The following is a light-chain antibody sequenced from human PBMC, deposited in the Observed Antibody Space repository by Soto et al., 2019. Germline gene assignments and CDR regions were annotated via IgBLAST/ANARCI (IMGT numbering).Light chain of an antibody. CDR3: QQYDTSPPLT. CDR2: GAS. V-gene: IGKV3-20*01. CDR1: QSVSSNY. J-gene: IGKJ4*01. Sequence: EMVLTQSPGTLSLYPGDRATLSCRASQSVSSNYLTWYQQKPGQAPRLLIYGASSRATGIPDRFSGSGSGTDFTLTISRLEPEDFAVYYCQQYDTSPPLTFGGGTKVDIK.